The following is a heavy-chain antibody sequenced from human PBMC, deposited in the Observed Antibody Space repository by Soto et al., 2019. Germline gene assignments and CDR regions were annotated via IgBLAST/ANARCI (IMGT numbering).Heavy chain of an antibody. V-gene: IGHV1-2*02. Sequence: QVQLVQSRAEVKKPGASVNVSCKASGYTFTDYYIYWLRQAPGHGLEWMGWINPNSGAKNYAHNFQGRVTMTRDTSIRAAYMELSRLSSDDTAVYYCAKDQGGYMVSGMDVWAQGTTVTVSS. CDR1: GYTFTDYY. CDR2: INPNSGAK. CDR3: AKDQGGYMVSGMDV. D-gene: IGHD2-2*02. J-gene: IGHJ6*02.